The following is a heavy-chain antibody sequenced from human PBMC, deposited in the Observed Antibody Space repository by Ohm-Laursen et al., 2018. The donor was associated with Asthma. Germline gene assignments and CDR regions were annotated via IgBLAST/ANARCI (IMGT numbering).Heavy chain of an antibody. CDR3: ARGNLEGLQ. CDR2: ISSSSSTI. CDR1: GFTFSSYS. Sequence: SLRLSCAAPGFTFSSYSMNWVRQAPGKGLEWVSYISSSSSTIYYADSVKGRFTISRDDAKNTLYLQMNSLRVDDTAVYYCARGNLEGLQWGQGTLVTVSS. J-gene: IGHJ4*02. V-gene: IGHV3-48*04. D-gene: IGHD5-24*01.